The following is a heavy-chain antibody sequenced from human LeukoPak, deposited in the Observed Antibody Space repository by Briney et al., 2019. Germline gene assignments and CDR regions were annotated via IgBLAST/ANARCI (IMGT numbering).Heavy chain of an antibody. J-gene: IGHJ4*02. Sequence: ASVNVSCKAAGYNFPAYFMHWVRQAPGQGLEWMGRINPNSGGTHYAQKFQGRVTMTRDTSISTAYMELSRLRSDDTAVYYCARDPGYSSPRGDYWGQGTLVTVSS. V-gene: IGHV1-2*06. CDR3: ARDPGYSSPRGDY. D-gene: IGHD5-18*01. CDR1: GYNFPAYF. CDR2: INPNSGGT.